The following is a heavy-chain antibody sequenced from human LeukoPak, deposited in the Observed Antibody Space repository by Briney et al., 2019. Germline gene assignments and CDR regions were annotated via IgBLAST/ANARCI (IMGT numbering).Heavy chain of an antibody. CDR2: ISAYNGNT. Sequence: ASVKVSCKASGYTFTSYGISWVRQPPGQGLEWMGWISAYNGNTNYAQKLQGRVTMTTDTSTSTAYMELRSLRSDDTAVYYCAIAPALLLWFGELLGWGQATLVTVSS. V-gene: IGHV1-18*04. CDR3: AIAPALLLWFGELLG. CDR1: GYTFTSYG. J-gene: IGHJ4*02. D-gene: IGHD3-10*01.